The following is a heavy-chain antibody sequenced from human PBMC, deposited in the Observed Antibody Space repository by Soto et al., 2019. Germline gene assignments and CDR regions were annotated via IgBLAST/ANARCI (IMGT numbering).Heavy chain of an antibody. CDR1: GFTFSYYG. CDR2: ISYDENKK. Sequence: GGSLRLSCAASGFTFSYYGMHWVRHAPGKGLEWVALISYDENKKYYADSVKGRFTISRDNSKNTVYLQMDNLRVEDTAFYYCAKGPMYTNSWYGGDHWGQGTLVTVSS. V-gene: IGHV3-30*18. D-gene: IGHD6-13*01. J-gene: IGHJ4*02. CDR3: AKGPMYTNSWYGGDH.